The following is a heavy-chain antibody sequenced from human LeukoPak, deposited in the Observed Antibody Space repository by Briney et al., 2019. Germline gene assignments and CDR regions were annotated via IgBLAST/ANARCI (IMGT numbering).Heavy chain of an antibody. Sequence: SETLSLTCTVSGYSISSGYYWGWIRQPPGKGLEWIGSIYHSGSTYYNPSLKSRVTISVDTSKNQFSLKLSSVTAADTAVYYCARPTRWEWLMVVDVWGKGTTVTVSS. CDR2: IYHSGST. J-gene: IGHJ6*04. CDR3: ARPTRWEWLMVVDV. V-gene: IGHV4-38-2*02. CDR1: GYSISSGYY. D-gene: IGHD3-3*01.